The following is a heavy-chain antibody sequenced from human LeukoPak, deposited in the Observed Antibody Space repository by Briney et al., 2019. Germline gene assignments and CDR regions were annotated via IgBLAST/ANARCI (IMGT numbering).Heavy chain of an antibody. Sequence: SQTLSLTCTVSGGSISSGDYYWSWIRQPPGKGPEWIGYIYYSGSTYYNPSLKSRVTISVDTSKNQFSLKLSSVTAADTAVYYCARDPYYDFWSGYYAFDIWGQGTMVTVSS. V-gene: IGHV4-30-4*08. J-gene: IGHJ3*02. D-gene: IGHD3-3*01. CDR1: GGSISSGDYY. CDR2: IYYSGST. CDR3: ARDPYYDFWSGYYAFDI.